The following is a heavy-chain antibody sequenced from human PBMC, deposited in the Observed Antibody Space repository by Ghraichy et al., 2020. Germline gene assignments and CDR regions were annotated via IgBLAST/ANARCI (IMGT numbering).Heavy chain of an antibody. V-gene: IGHV3-23*01. CDR3: AMGSMYWGLFDS. Sequence: GGSLRLSCAVSGFTFRDYAMSWVRQAPGKGLEWVSVISGSGDNTNYAASVKGRFTISRDNSKRTLYLQMTSLRVDDTAVYFCAMGSMYWGLFDSWGQGTLVTVSS. D-gene: IGHD2-8*02. J-gene: IGHJ4*02. CDR2: ISGSGDNT. CDR1: GFTFRDYA.